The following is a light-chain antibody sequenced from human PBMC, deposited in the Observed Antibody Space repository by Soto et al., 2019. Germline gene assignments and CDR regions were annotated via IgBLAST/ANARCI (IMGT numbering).Light chain of an antibody. CDR2: EVS. CDR3: SSYTSSGTYG. V-gene: IGLV2-14*01. Sequence: QSALTQPASVSGSPGQSITISCTGTSSDVGSYDYVSWYQQHPGKAPKLMIYEVSNRPSGVSNRFSGSKSGNTASLTISGLQAEDEADYYCSSYTSSGTYGFGPGTKLTVL. J-gene: IGLJ1*01. CDR1: SSDVGSYDY.